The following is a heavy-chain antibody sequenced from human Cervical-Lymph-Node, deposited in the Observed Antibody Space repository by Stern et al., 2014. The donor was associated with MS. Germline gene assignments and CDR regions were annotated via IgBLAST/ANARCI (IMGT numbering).Heavy chain of an antibody. CDR1: GGTFSSYA. Sequence: VQLVESGAEVKKPGSSVKVSCKASGGTFSSYAISWVRQAPGQGLERMGGIIPIFGTANYAQKFQGRVTITADESTSTAYMELSSLRSEDMAVYYCARETRLHQMAVAGIYYYYGMDVWGQGTTVTVSS. J-gene: IGHJ6*02. CDR2: IIPIFGTA. V-gene: IGHV1-69*01. D-gene: IGHD6-19*01. CDR3: ARETRLHQMAVAGIYYYYGMDV.